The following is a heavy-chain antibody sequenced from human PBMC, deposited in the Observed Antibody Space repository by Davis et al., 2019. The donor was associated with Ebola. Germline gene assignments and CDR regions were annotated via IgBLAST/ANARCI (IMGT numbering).Heavy chain of an antibody. D-gene: IGHD3-22*01. V-gene: IGHV1-69*04. J-gene: IGHJ4*02. CDR1: GGTFSSYA. Sequence: SVKVSCKASGGTFSSYAISWVRQAPGQGLEWMGRIIPILGIANYAQKFQGRVTITADKSTSTAYMELSSLRSEDTAVYYCARGPGYYYDSPFDYWGQGTLVTVSS. CDR3: ARGPGYYYDSPFDY. CDR2: IIPILGIA.